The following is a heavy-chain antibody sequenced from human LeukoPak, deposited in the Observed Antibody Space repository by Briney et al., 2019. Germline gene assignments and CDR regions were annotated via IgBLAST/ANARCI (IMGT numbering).Heavy chain of an antibody. D-gene: IGHD4-17*01. Sequence: AASVKVSCKASGYTFTSYGISWVRQAPGQGLEWMGWISAYNGNTNYAQKLQGRVTMTTDTSTSTAYMELRSLRSDDTAVYYCARIETEDYGDYEGLSWPLGYWGQGTLVTVSS. V-gene: IGHV1-18*01. CDR1: GYTFTSYG. J-gene: IGHJ4*02. CDR2: ISAYNGNT. CDR3: ARIETEDYGDYEGLSWPLGY.